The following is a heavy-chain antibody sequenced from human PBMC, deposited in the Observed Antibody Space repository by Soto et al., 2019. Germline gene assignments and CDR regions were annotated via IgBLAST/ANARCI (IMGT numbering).Heavy chain of an antibody. J-gene: IGHJ3*02. CDR1: GFTFSSYE. Sequence: GGSLRLSCAASGFTFSSYEMNWVRQAPGKGLEWVSYISSSGSTIYYADSVKGRFTISRDNAKNSLYLQMNSLRAEDTAVYYCARSRWIQLWTPNYGDAFDIWGQGTMVTVSS. D-gene: IGHD5-18*01. CDR2: ISSSGSTI. CDR3: ARSRWIQLWTPNYGDAFDI. V-gene: IGHV3-48*03.